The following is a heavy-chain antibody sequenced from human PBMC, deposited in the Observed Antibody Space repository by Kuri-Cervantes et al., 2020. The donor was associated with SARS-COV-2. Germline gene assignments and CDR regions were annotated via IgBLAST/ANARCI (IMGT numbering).Heavy chain of an antibody. Sequence: GESLKISCAASGLTFSDYYMSWIRQAPGKGLEWVSYISSSSSYTNYADSVKGRFTISRDNAKNSLYLQMNSLRAEDTAVYYCARSERPSGWTPFDYWGQGTLVTVSS. CDR2: ISSSSSYT. CDR3: ARSERPSGWTPFDY. J-gene: IGHJ4*02. CDR1: GLTFSDYY. V-gene: IGHV3-11*06. D-gene: IGHD6-19*01.